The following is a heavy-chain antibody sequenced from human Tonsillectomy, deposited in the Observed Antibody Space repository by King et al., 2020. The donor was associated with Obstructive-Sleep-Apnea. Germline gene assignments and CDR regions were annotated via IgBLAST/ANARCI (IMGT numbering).Heavy chain of an antibody. V-gene: IGHV4-30-4*01. CDR1: GGSISSGDYY. Sequence: QVPLQESGPGLVKPSQTLSLTCNVSGGSISSGDYYWSWIRQPPGKGLEWIGYIYYSGSTYYNPSLKSRVTISVDTSKNQFSLKLSSVTAADTAVYYCARDGSDSSGYYYGEDYWGQGTLVTVSS. CDR3: ARDGSDSSGYYYGEDY. J-gene: IGHJ4*02. D-gene: IGHD3-22*01. CDR2: IYYSGST.